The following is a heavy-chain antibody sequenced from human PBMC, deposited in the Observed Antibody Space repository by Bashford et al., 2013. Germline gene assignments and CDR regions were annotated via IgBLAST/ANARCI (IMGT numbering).Heavy chain of an antibody. CDR1: VGPFSGYY. V-gene: IGHV4-34*01. CDR3: ARGSRNMITFGVSWFDP. D-gene: IGHD3-16*01. J-gene: IGHJ5*02. CDR2: INHSGST. Sequence: SSVDPVPHLRCLLVGPFSGYYWSWIRQPPGKGLEWIGEINHSGSTNYNPSLKSRVTISVDTSKNQFSLKLSSVTAADTAVYYCARGSRNMITFGVSWFDPWGQGTLVTVSS.